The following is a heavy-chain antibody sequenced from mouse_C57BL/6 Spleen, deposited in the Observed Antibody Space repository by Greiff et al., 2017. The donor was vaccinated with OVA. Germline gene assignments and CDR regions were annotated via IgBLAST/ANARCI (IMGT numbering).Heavy chain of an antibody. Sequence: QVQLQQPGAELVKPGASVKLSCTASGYTFTSYWMHWVKQRPGQGLEWIGMIHPNSGSTNYNEKFKSKATLTVDKSSSTAYMQLSSLTSEDSAVYYCAPLTTVVADYYAMDYWGQGTSVTVSA. CDR1: GYTFTSYW. J-gene: IGHJ4*01. CDR3: APLTTVVADYYAMDY. D-gene: IGHD1-1*01. CDR2: IHPNSGST. V-gene: IGHV1-64*01.